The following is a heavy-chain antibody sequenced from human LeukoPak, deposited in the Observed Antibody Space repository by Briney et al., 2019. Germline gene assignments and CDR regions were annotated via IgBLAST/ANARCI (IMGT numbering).Heavy chain of an antibody. CDR2: INPNSGGT. Sequence: GASVKVSCKASGYTFTGYCMHWVRQAPGQGLEWMGRINPNSGGTNYAQKFQGRITMTRDTSISTAYMELSRLRSDDTAVYYCARAPRIAAAPSNNWFDPWGQGTLVTVSS. D-gene: IGHD6-13*01. V-gene: IGHV1-2*06. J-gene: IGHJ5*02. CDR3: ARAPRIAAAPSNNWFDP. CDR1: GYTFTGYC.